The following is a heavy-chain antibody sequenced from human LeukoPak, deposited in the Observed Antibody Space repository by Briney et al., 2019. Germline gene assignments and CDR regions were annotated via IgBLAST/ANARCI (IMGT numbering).Heavy chain of an antibody. CDR1: GFTFSSYW. CDR3: ERGAQSYDMYV. CDR2: INSDGSST. Sequence: PGGSLRLSCAASGFTFSSYWMHWVRQAPGKGLVWVSRINSDGSSTSYADSVKGRFTISRDNAKNTLYLQMNSLRAEDTAVYYCERGAQSYDMYVWGKGTTVTVS. J-gene: IGHJ6*03. V-gene: IGHV3-74*01.